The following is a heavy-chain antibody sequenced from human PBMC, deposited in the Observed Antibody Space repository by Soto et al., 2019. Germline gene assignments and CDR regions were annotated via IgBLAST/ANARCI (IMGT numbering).Heavy chain of an antibody. CDR1: GIIVSNSY. Sequence: EVQLVETGGGLIQPGGSQRLSCLASGIIVSNSYMTWVRQAPGKGLEWVAAIYGGGGTYYADSVKGRSTISRDNSNNSLYRQMTFLIVDDTAVYYCARGPGLIRAYLEYWGQGTQVTVSS. CDR2: IYGGGGT. J-gene: IGHJ4*02. D-gene: IGHD3-16*01. V-gene: IGHV3-53*02. CDR3: ARGPGLIRAYLEY.